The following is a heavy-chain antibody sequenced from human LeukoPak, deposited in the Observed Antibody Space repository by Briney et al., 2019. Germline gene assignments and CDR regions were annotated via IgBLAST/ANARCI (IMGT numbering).Heavy chain of an antibody. D-gene: IGHD2-2*01. V-gene: IGHV3-21*01. Sequence: GGSLRLSCAASGFTFSSYSMNWVRQAPGKGLEWVSSISSSSSYIYYADSVKGRFTISRDNAKNSLYLQMNSLRAEDTAVYYCARDLGYQLPSAFDIWGQGTMVTVSS. J-gene: IGHJ3*02. CDR1: GFTFSSYS. CDR3: ARDLGYQLPSAFDI. CDR2: ISSSSSYI.